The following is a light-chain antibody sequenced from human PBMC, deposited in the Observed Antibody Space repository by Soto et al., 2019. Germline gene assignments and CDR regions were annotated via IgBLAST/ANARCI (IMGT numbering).Light chain of an antibody. CDR3: QRYDDSPLT. CDR1: QSVRSSH. CDR2: GAS. Sequence: EIVLTQSPGTLSLSPGERATLSCRASQSVRSSHLAWHQQKPGQAPRLLIFGASNRAAGIPDRFSGSGSGTDFTLTIYRLEPEDFAVYYCQRYDDSPLTFGGGTKVDIK. J-gene: IGKJ4*01. V-gene: IGKV3-20*01.